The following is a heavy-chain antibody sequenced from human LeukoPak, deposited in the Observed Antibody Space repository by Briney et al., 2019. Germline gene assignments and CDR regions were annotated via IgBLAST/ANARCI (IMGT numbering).Heavy chain of an antibody. D-gene: IGHD6-13*01. V-gene: IGHV4-30-2*01. CDR2: IYHSGST. J-gene: IGHJ4*02. CDR3: ASTYSSSSQWDY. Sequence: PSQTLSLTCAVSGGSISSGGYSWSWIRQPPGTGLEWIGYIYHSGSTYYNPSLKGRVTISVDRSKNQFSLKLSSVTAADTAVYYCASTYSSSSQWDYWGQGTLVTVSS. CDR1: GGSISSGGYS.